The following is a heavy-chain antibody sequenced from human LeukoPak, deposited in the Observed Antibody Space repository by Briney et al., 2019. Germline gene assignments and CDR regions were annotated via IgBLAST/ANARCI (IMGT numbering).Heavy chain of an antibody. Sequence: SSETLSLTCTVSGGSISNDNYYWGWIRQPPGKGLEWIATIYYSGYTYYNPSLKSRVTMSVDTSKNQFSLKLSSVTAADTAVYYCARRPYCNGGSCHPFDYWGQGTLVTVSS. J-gene: IGHJ4*02. V-gene: IGHV4-39*01. D-gene: IGHD2-15*01. CDR3: ARRPYCNGGSCHPFDY. CDR1: GGSISNDNYY. CDR2: IYYSGYT.